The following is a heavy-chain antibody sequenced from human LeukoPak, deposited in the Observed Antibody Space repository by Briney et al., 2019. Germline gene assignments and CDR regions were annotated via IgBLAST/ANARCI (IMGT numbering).Heavy chain of an antibody. J-gene: IGHJ4*02. D-gene: IGHD3-22*01. CDR2: IYYSGST. Sequence: SETLPLTCTVSGGSISSSSYYWGWIRQPPGKGLEWIGSIYYSGSTYYNPSLKSRVTISVDTSKNQFSLKLSSVTAADTAVYYCARMRDYYDSSGYLDCWGQGTLVTVSS. CDR3: ARMRDYYDSSGYLDC. V-gene: IGHV4-39*01. CDR1: GGSISSSSYY.